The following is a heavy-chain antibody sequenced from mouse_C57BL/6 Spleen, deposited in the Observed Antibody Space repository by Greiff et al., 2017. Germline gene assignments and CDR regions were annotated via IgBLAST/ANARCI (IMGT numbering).Heavy chain of an antibody. J-gene: IGHJ4*01. CDR1: GYTFTDYN. CDR2: INPNNGGT. V-gene: IGHV1-18*01. CDR3: AREEGGYLDY. D-gene: IGHD2-3*01. Sequence: EVQLVESGPELVKPGASVKIPCKASGYTFTDYNMDWVKQSHGKSLEWIGDINPNNGGTIYNQKFKGKATLTVDKSSSTAYMELRSLTSEDTAVYYCAREEGGYLDYWGQGTSVTVSS.